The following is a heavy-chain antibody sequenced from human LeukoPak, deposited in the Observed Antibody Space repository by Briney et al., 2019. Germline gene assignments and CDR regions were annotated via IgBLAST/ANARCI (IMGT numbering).Heavy chain of an antibody. J-gene: IGHJ4*02. V-gene: IGHV1-2*02. CDR2: INPNSGGT. CDR3: AGDMVRGVILRRVLEY. D-gene: IGHD3-10*01. CDR1: GYTFTGYY. Sequence: AASVKVSCKASGYTFTGYYMHWVRQAPGQGLEWMGWINPNSGGTNYAQKFQGRVTMTRDTSINTAYMELSRLRSDDTAVYYCAGDMVRGVILRRVLEYWGQGTLVTVSS.